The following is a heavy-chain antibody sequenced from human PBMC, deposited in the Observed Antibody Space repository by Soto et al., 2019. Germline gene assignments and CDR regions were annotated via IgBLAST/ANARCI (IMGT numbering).Heavy chain of an antibody. V-gene: IGHV3-73*01. CDR3: TRHDPSGHSDY. CDR1: GFTFSDFT. Sequence: GSLRLSCAVSGFTFSDFTIHWVRQASGKGLEWVGRTRNRGHGYATEYAASVKGRFTISRDNSKNTAYLQMNSLKTDGTAVYYCTRHDPSGHSDYWGQGTQVTVSS. CDR2: TRNRGHGYAT. J-gene: IGHJ4*02.